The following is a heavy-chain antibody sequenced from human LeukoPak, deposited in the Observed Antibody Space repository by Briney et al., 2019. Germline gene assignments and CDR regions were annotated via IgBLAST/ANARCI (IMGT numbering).Heavy chain of an antibody. Sequence: PGGSLRLSCAASGFTFSSYAMSWVRQAPGKGLEWVSAISGSGGSTYYADSVKGRFTISRDNSKNTLYLQMNSLRAEDTAAYYCAKDPRLTTVTTLGYWGQGTLVTVSS. CDR1: GFTFSSYA. CDR2: ISGSGGST. J-gene: IGHJ4*02. D-gene: IGHD4-17*01. V-gene: IGHV3-23*01. CDR3: AKDPRLTTVTTLGY.